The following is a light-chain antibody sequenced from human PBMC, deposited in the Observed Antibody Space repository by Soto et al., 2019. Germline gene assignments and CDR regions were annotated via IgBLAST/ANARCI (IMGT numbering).Light chain of an antibody. CDR3: SSYTSINTGV. V-gene: IGLV2-14*01. CDR1: SGDVGGYNY. CDR2: NVS. J-gene: IGLJ1*01. Sequence: QSVLAQPASVSGSPGQSITISCTGTSGDVGGYNYVSWYQQLPGKAPKLIIYNVSDRPSGISDRFSGSKSGNTASLTISGLQAEDEADYYCSSYTSINTGVFGTGTKVTVL.